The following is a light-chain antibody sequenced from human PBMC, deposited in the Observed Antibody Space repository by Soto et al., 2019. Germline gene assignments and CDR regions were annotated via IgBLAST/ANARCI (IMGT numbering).Light chain of an antibody. J-gene: IGKJ2*01. CDR2: DAS. Sequence: EIVLTQSPATLSLSPGERATLSCRASQSVSSYLAWYQQKPGQAPRLLIYDASNRATGIPARFSRSGTGTAFTLTISSLEPEDFAVYYCQQRSNWPPYTFGQGTKLEIK. CDR1: QSVSSY. CDR3: QQRSNWPPYT. V-gene: IGKV3-11*01.